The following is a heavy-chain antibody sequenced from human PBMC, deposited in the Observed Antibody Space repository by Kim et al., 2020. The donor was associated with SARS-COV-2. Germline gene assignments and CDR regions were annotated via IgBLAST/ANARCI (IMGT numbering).Heavy chain of an antibody. J-gene: IGHJ4*02. Sequence: GGSLRLSCAASGFSVNNYGMHWVRQAPGKGLEWVTVMSFDGGTIFYADSVKGRFTISRDNSKNTLYLQMNSLKSDDTAVYYCARERGYTYGFYEWGKGTQVNVSS. V-gene: IGHV3-30-3*01. D-gene: IGHD3-16*01. CDR1: GFSVNNYG. CDR3: ARERGYTYGFYE. CDR2: MSFDGGTI.